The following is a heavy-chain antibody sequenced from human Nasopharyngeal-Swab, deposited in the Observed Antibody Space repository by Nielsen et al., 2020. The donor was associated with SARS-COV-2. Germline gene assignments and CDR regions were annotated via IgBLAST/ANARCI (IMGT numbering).Heavy chain of an antibody. J-gene: IGHJ4*02. D-gene: IGHD3-10*01. Sequence: GGSLRLSCAASRFTFSSYSMNWVRQAPGKGLEWVSSISSSSSYIYYADSVKGRFTISRDNAKNSLYLQMNSLRAEDTAVYYCARGNSTGFDYWGQGTLVTVSS. V-gene: IGHV3-21*01. CDR3: ARGNSTGFDY. CDR2: ISSSSSYI. CDR1: RFTFSSYS.